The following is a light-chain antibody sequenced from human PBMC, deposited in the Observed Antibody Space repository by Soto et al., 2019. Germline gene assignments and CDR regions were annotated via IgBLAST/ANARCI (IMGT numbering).Light chain of an antibody. CDR3: QQYNNWWT. CDR1: QSFSSY. CDR2: DAS. V-gene: IGKV3D-15*01. Sequence: EIVLTQSPATLSLSPGERATLSCRASQSFSSYLACYQQKPGQAPRLLIYDASNRATGIPDRFSGSGSGTEFTLTISSLQSEDFAVYYCQQYNNWWTFGQGTKVDIK. J-gene: IGKJ1*01.